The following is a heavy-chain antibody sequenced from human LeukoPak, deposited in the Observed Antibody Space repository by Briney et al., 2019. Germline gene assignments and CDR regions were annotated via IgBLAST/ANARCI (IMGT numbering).Heavy chain of an antibody. Sequence: KSGGSLRLSCVDSGFTFTNAWMSWVRQAPGKGLEWVSSISSSSYIYYADSVKGRFTISRDNAKNSLYLQMNSLRAEDTAVYYCARAKSSGWTIDYWGQGTLVTVSS. D-gene: IGHD6-19*01. CDR3: ARAKSSGWTIDY. CDR1: GFTFTNAW. J-gene: IGHJ4*02. V-gene: IGHV3-69-1*01. CDR2: ISSSSYI.